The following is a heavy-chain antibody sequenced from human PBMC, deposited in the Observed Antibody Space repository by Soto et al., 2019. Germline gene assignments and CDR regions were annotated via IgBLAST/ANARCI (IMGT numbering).Heavy chain of an antibody. V-gene: IGHV3-23*01. CDR3: AKVKGCSGGSCYVLDY. D-gene: IGHD2-15*01. Sequence: EVQLLESGGGLVQPGGSLRLSCAASGFTFSSCAMNWVRQTPGKGLEWVSGISGNGGNTYYVDAVRGRFTISRDNSKNTLHLQMNSLRVEDTAVYFCAKVKGCSGGSCYVLDYWGQGTLVTVSS. J-gene: IGHJ4*02. CDR1: GFTFSSCA. CDR2: ISGNGGNT.